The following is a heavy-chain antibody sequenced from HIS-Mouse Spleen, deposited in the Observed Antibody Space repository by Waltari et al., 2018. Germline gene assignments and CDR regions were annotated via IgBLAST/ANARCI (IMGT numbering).Heavy chain of an antibody. CDR1: GGPISSSTYY. D-gene: IGHD6-13*01. J-gene: IGHJ2*01. CDR2: IYYSGST. V-gene: IGHV4-39*07. Sequence: QLQLQESGPGLVKPSETLSLTCTVSGGPISSSTYYWGRVRQPPGKGLEWIGSIYYSGSTYYNPSLKSRVTISVDTSKNQFSLKLSSVTAADTAVYYCAREIPYSSSWYDWYFDLWGRGTLVTVSS. CDR3: AREIPYSSSWYDWYFDL.